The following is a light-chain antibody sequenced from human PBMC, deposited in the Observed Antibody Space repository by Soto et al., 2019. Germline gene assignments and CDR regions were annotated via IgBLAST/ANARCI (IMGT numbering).Light chain of an antibody. Sequence: EIVLTQSPATLSLSPGERATLSCGASQSVYSNFLAWYQQKPGLAPRLLIYDASSRATGIPDRFSGSGSGTDFTLTIARLEPEDFAVYYCQQYGSLITFGQGTRLEI. CDR2: DAS. CDR3: QQYGSLIT. CDR1: QSVYSNF. V-gene: IGKV3D-20*01. J-gene: IGKJ5*01.